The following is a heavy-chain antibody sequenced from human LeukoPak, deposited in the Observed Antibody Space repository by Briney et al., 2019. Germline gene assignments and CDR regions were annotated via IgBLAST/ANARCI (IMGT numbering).Heavy chain of an antibody. D-gene: IGHD1-26*01. CDR2: INPNTGGT. Sequence: ASVKVSCKASGYTFTGYYMHWVRQAPGQGLEWMGWINPNTGGTNYAQKFQGRVTMTRGTSISTAYMELRSLTSDDTAVYYWAREMSGSPDAYDIWGQGTMVTVSS. CDR1: GYTFTGYY. CDR3: AREMSGSPDAYDI. J-gene: IGHJ3*02. V-gene: IGHV1-2*02.